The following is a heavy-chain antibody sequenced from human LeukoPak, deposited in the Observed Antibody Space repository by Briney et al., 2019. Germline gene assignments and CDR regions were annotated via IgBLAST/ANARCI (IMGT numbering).Heavy chain of an antibody. Sequence: QTGGSLRLSCAASGFTFSSYSMNWVRQAPGKGLEWVSYISSSSSTIYYADSVKGRFTISRDSAKNSLYLQMNSLRAEDTAVYYCARDERQQLDASKRYFDYWGQGTLVTVSS. CDR1: GFTFSSYS. D-gene: IGHD6-13*01. CDR2: ISSSSSTI. V-gene: IGHV3-48*04. J-gene: IGHJ4*02. CDR3: ARDERQQLDASKRYFDY.